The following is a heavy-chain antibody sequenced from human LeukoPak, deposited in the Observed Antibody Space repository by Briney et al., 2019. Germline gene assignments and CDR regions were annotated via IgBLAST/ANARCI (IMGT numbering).Heavy chain of an antibody. CDR3: ARDHPGAGATDIDY. CDR2: INPNSGGT. CDR1: GYTFTGYY. V-gene: IGHV1-2*06. Sequence: ASVKVSCKASGYTFTGYYMHWVRQAPGQGLEXXXRINPNSGGTXXXQXXXXXVTMTRXXSISTAYMELSRLRSDDTAVYYCARDHPGAGATDIDYWGQGTLVTVSS. D-gene: IGHD1-26*01. J-gene: IGHJ4*02.